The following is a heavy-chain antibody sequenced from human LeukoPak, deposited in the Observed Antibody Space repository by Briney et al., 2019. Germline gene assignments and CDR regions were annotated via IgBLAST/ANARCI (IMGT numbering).Heavy chain of an antibody. D-gene: IGHD4-11*01. CDR3: ATYTVMDAFDI. Sequence: SQTLSLTCTVSGGSISSGGYYWSWIRQHPGKGLEWIGYIYYSGSTYYNPSLKSRVTISVDTSKNQFSLMLSSVTAADTAVYYCATYTVMDAFDIWGQGTMVTVSS. V-gene: IGHV4-31*03. CDR2: IYYSGST. CDR1: GGSISSGGYY. J-gene: IGHJ3*02.